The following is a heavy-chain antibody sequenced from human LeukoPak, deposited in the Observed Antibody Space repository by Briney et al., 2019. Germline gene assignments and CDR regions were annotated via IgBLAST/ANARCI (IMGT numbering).Heavy chain of an antibody. V-gene: IGHV3-9*01. CDR3: AKVRGTYSSGYFFDY. J-gene: IGHJ4*02. CDR1: GFTFDNYA. Sequence: GRSLRLSCAASGFTFDNYAMHWVRQAPEKGLEWLSIISWNSGYIGYAASVKGRFTISRDNAKKSLDLQMNSLRAEDTAFYYCAKVRGTYSSGYFFDYWGQGTLVTVSS. D-gene: IGHD6-19*01. CDR2: ISWNSGYI.